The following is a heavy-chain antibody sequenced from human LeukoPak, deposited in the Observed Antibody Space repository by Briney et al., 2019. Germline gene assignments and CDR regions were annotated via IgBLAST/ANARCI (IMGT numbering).Heavy chain of an antibody. CDR3: AKDREAVTTSEKNWFDP. V-gene: IGHV3-23*01. CDR1: GFTFSDFA. D-gene: IGHD4-17*01. CDR2: VSGSGGTT. Sequence: GGSLRLSCAASGFTFSDFAMSWVRQAPGKGLEWVSTVSGSGGTTYYADSVKGQFTISRDNSKNTLYLQMNSLRAEDTAVYYCAKDREAVTTSEKNWFDPWGQGTLVTVSS. J-gene: IGHJ5*02.